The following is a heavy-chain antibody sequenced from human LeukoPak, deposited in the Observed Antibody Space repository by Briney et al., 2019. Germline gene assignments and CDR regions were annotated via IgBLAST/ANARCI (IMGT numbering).Heavy chain of an antibody. CDR3: ARDLTHRRNYDSSGYQIVPAF. V-gene: IGHV1-18*01. Sequence: ASVKVSCKASGYTFTNYGISWVRQAPGQGFEWMGWISGYKGNTNYAQKFQGRVTMTTDTSTSTAYMELNSLRSDDTAVYYCARDLTHRRNYDSSGYQIVPAFWGQGTLVTVSS. D-gene: IGHD3-22*01. CDR1: GYTFTNYG. CDR2: ISGYKGNT. J-gene: IGHJ4*02.